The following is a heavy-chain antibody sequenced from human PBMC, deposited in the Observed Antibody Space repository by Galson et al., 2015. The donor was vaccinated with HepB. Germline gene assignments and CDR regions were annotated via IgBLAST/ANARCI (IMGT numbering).Heavy chain of an antibody. CDR1: GFTFSGYA. CDR2: ISYDGSSK. Sequence: SLRLPCAASGFTFSGYAFHWVRQAPGKGLEWVAIISYDGSSKYYADSVKGRFTISRDDSKNTLFLQMNSLRADDTAVYYCARAGAGTFWGYFDFWGLGTLVTVSS. J-gene: IGHJ4*02. D-gene: IGHD7-27*01. CDR3: ARAGAGTFWGYFDF. V-gene: IGHV3-30-3*01.